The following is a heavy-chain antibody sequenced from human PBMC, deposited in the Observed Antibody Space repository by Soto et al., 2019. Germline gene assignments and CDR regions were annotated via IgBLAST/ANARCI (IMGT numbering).Heavy chain of an antibody. V-gene: IGHV1-3*01. CDR3: ARDCSSTSCYLPFDP. Sequence: ASVKVSCKASGYTFTSYAMHWVRQAPGQRLERMGWINAGNGNTKYSQKFQGRVTITRDTSASTAYMELSSLRSEDTAVYYCARDCSSTSCYLPFDPWGQGTLVTVSS. CDR2: INAGNGNT. J-gene: IGHJ5*02. D-gene: IGHD2-2*01. CDR1: GYTFTSYA.